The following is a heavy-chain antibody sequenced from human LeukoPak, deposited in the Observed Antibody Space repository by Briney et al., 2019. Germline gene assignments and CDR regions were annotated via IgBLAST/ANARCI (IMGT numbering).Heavy chain of an antibody. Sequence: PGGSLRLSCAASGFTFSSYSMNWVRQAPGKGLEWVSAISNGGATRNYADSVKGRFTISRDNSQNTLYLQMNSLRADDTAVYYCAKRVSGSSWEHQTIDYWGQRTLVTVPS. J-gene: IGHJ4*02. D-gene: IGHD6-13*01. CDR2: ISNGGATR. V-gene: IGHV3-23*01. CDR3: AKRVSGSSWEHQTIDY. CDR1: GFTFSSYS.